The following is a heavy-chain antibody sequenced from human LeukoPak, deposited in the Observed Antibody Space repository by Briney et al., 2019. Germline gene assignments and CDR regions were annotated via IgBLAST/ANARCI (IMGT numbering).Heavy chain of an antibody. D-gene: IGHD6-19*01. CDR3: ARGRGSGSGLRRLDY. CDR1: GYTFTSFD. V-gene: IGHV1-8*01. J-gene: IGHJ4*02. Sequence: ASVKVSCKASGYTFTSFDINWLRQATGQGLEWMGWMNPNSGNTGFAQKLQGRVTMTRDTSISTAYMELSGLRSEDTAVYYCARGRGSGSGLRRLDYWGQGALVTISS. CDR2: MNPNSGNT.